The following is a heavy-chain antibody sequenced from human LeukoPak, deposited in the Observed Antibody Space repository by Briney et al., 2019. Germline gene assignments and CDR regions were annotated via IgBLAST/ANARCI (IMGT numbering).Heavy chain of an antibody. CDR1: GFTFSSYA. D-gene: IGHD1-7*01. CDR3: AKTDWNYVSGNLDY. V-gene: IGHV3-23*01. Sequence: GGSLRLSCAASGFTFSSYAMSWVRQAPGKGLEWVSAISGSGGSTYYADSVKGRFTISRDNSKNTLYLQMNSLRAEDTAVYYCAKTDWNYVSGNLDYWGQGTLVTVSS. J-gene: IGHJ4*02. CDR2: ISGSGGST.